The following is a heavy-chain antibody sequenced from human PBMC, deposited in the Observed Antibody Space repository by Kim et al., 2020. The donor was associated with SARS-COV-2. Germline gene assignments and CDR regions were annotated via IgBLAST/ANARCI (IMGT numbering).Heavy chain of an antibody. D-gene: IGHD2-2*01. CDR3: ATLGYCSSTSCYGFDAFDI. CDR2: IYPGDSDT. J-gene: IGHJ3*02. Sequence: GESLKISCKGSGYSFTSYWIGWVRQMPGKGLEWMGIIYPGDSDTRYSPSFQGQVTISADKSISTAYLQWSSLKASDTAMYYCATLGYCSSTSCYGFDAFDIWGQGTLVTVSS. V-gene: IGHV5-51*01. CDR1: GYSFTSYW.